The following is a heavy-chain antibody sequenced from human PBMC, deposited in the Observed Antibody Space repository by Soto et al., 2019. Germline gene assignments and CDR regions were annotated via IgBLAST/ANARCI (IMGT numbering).Heavy chain of an antibody. CDR1: GFTFSSYA. J-gene: IGHJ4*02. V-gene: IGHV3-23*01. CDR3: AKDSRYSSGWPYYFDY. D-gene: IGHD6-19*01. CDR2: ISGSGGST. Sequence: EVQLLESGGGLVQPGGSLRLSCAASGFTFSSYAMSWVRQAPGKGLEWVSAISGSGGSTYYADSVKGRFTISRDNSKNTLDLQMNSLRAEDTAVYYCAKDSRYSSGWPYYFDYWGQGTLVTVSS.